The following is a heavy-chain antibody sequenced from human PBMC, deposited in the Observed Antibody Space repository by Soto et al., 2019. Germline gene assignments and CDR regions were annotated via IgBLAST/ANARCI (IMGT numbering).Heavy chain of an antibody. CDR1: GDSVSSNSAA. V-gene: IGHV6-1*01. J-gene: IGHJ5*02. CDR2: TYYRSKWYN. Sequence: PSQTLSLTCAISGDSVSSNSAAWNWIRQSPSRGLEWLGRTYYRSKWYNDFAVSVKSRITINPDTSKNQFSLQLNSVTPEDTAVFFCAREHCRGGSCYSGFDPWGQGTLVTAPQ. D-gene: IGHD2-15*01. CDR3: AREHCRGGSCYSGFDP.